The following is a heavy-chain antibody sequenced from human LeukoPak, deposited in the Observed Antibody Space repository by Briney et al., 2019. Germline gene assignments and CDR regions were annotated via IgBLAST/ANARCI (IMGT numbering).Heavy chain of an antibody. Sequence: GGSLRLSCAASGFTFSSYAMHWVRQAPGKGLEWVAVTSYDGSNKYYADSVKGRFTISRDNSKNTLYLQMNSLRAEDTAVYYCARVGLYYYDSSGYYPFDYWGQGTLVTVSS. J-gene: IGHJ4*02. CDR3: ARVGLYYYDSSGYYPFDY. CDR1: GFTFSSYA. V-gene: IGHV3-30-3*01. CDR2: TSYDGSNK. D-gene: IGHD3-22*01.